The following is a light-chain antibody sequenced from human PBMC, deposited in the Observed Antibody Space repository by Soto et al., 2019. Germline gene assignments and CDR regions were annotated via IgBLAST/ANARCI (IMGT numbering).Light chain of an antibody. Sequence: DIPMTQSPSSLSASVGDRVTITCRASQTISTYLNWYQQKPGKAPKLLIYAASFLQSGVPSRFSGSGSGTDFTLTISSLQPEDFATYCCQQSDSNPPTFGGGTKVEIK. CDR2: AAS. CDR3: QQSDSNPPT. V-gene: IGKV1-39*01. J-gene: IGKJ4*01. CDR1: QTISTY.